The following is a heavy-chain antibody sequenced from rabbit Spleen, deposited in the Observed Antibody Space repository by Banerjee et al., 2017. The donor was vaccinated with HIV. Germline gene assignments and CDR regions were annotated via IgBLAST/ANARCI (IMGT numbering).Heavy chain of an antibody. CDR3: ARDSGVGPYIDGYFNL. D-gene: IGHD3-3*01. Sequence: QEQLVESGGGLVQPEGSLTLTCTASGFSFSSSYDICWVRQAPGKGLEWIACIYTTNLKTYYASWAKGRFTISKTSSTTVTLQMTSLTVADTATYFCARDSGVGPYIDGYFNLWGPGTLVTVS. CDR2: IYTTNLKT. J-gene: IGHJ4*01. CDR1: GFSFSSSYD. V-gene: IGHV1S45*01.